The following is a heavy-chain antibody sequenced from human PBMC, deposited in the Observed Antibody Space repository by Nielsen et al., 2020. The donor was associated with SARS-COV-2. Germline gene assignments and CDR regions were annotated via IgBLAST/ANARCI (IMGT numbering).Heavy chain of an antibody. CDR2: ISGYNGNT. CDR1: GYTFPNYG. Sequence: ASVKVSCKASGYTFPNYGISWVRQAPAQGLDWMGWISGYNGNTNNAQNLQGRVTMTTDTSTTTAYMELRSLRSDDTATYDCVSDGRCCSGGTCCHLFDYWGQGTLVTVSS. V-gene: IGHV1-18*04. CDR3: VSDGRCCSGGTCCHLFDY. J-gene: IGHJ4*02. D-gene: IGHD2-15*01.